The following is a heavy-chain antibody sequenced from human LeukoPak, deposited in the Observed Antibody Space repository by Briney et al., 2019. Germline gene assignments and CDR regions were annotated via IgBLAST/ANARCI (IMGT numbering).Heavy chain of an antibody. V-gene: IGHV4-59*08. CDR3: AAYSSGLNRFDY. D-gene: IGHD6-19*01. J-gene: IGHJ4*02. CDR2: IYYSGGT. CDR1: GSSISSYY. Sequence: SETLSLTCTVSGSSISSYYWSWIRQPPGKGLEWMGYIYYSGGTNYNPSLKSRVTMSVDTSKNQFSLKLTSVTAADTAVYCCAAYSSGLNRFDYWGQGTLVTVSS.